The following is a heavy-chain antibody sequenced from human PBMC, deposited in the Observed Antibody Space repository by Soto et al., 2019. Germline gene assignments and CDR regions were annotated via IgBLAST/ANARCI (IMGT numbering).Heavy chain of an antibody. CDR3: ARDHYDYIWGSYRGLAFDI. CDR1: GFTFSSYS. J-gene: IGHJ3*02. D-gene: IGHD3-16*02. Sequence: GGSLRLSCAASGFTFSSYSMNWVRQAPGKGLEWVSSISSSSSYIYYADSVKGRFTISRDNAKNSLYLQMNSLRAEDTAVYYCARDHYDYIWGSYRGLAFDIWGQGTMVTVSS. CDR2: ISSSSSYI. V-gene: IGHV3-21*01.